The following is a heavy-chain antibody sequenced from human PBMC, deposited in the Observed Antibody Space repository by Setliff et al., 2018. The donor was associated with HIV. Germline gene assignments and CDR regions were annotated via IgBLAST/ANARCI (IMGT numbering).Heavy chain of an antibody. V-gene: IGHV4-39*07. J-gene: IGHJ4*02. CDR1: GDSINSGNYY. D-gene: IGHD5-12*01. Sequence: SETLSLTCTVSGDSINSGNYYWSWIRQSPGKGLEWIGEIDHSGGPNYKSSLKSRVTITIDTSKNQFSLEVTSVTAADTAIYYCARGPVSGYDRGWVDSWGQGTQVTVS. CDR3: ARGPVSGYDRGWVDS. CDR2: IDHSGGP.